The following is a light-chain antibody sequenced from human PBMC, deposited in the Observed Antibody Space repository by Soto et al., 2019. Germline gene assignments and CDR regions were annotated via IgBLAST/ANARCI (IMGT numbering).Light chain of an antibody. CDR3: QQYDSNWT. J-gene: IGKJ1*01. CDR1: QSISSW. Sequence: DIQMKQSPSTLSASVGETVTITLRASQSISSWLAWYQQKPGKDPNLLIYKASSLESGVPSRFGGSGSGTEFALAISSLQPEDFATYYCQQYDSNWTFGHGTKVDIK. CDR2: KAS. V-gene: IGKV1-5*03.